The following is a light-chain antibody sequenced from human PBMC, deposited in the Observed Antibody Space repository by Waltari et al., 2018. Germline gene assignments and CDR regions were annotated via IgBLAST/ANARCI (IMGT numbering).Light chain of an antibody. CDR3: QQYNSYSPDT. CDR2: KAS. CDR1: QSISSW. J-gene: IGKJ2*01. V-gene: IGKV1-5*03. Sequence: DIQMTQSPSTLSASVGDRVPITCRASQSISSWLAWYQQKPGKAPKLLIYKASSLESGVPSRFSGSGSGTEFTLTISSLQPDDFATYYCQQYNSYSPDTFGQGTKLEIK.